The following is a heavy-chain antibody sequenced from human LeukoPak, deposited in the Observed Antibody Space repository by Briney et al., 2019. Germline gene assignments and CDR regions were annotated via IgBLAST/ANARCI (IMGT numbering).Heavy chain of an antibody. D-gene: IGHD2/OR15-2a*01. CDR3: VRQRVVGFYDPFDF. CDR1: GESFSGYY. V-gene: IGHV4-34*01. CDR2: INHTGGT. J-gene: IGHJ4*02. Sequence: ETLSLTCAVYGESFSGYYWNWIRQPPGKDLEWIGEINHTGGTNYNPSLKSRVTISADTSKNQFSLNLSSVTAADTAVYYCVRQRVVGFYDPFDFWGQGTLVTVSS.